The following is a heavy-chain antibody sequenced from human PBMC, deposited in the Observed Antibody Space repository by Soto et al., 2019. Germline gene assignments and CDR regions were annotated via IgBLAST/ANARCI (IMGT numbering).Heavy chain of an antibody. CDR3: ARDVLRYFDWLLHPNWFGP. CDR2: ISAYNGNT. V-gene: IGHV1-18*01. J-gene: IGHJ5*02. CDR1: GYTFTSYG. D-gene: IGHD3-9*01. Sequence: GASVKVSCKASGYTFTSYGISWVRQAPGQGLEWMGWISAYNGNTNYAQKLQGRVTMTTDTSTSTAYMELRSLRSDDTAVYYCARDVLRYFDWLLHPNWFGPWGQGTLVTVSS.